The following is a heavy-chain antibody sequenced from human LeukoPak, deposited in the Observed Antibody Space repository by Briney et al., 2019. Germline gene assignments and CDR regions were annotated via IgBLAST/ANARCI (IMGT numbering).Heavy chain of an antibody. CDR2: INHSGST. V-gene: IGHV4-39*07. J-gene: IGHJ3*02. CDR3: ARLYYGSGRGSRAFDI. CDR1: GGSISSSSYY. Sequence: PSETLSLTCAVSGGSISSSSYYWSWIRQPPGKGLEWIGEINHSGSTNYNPSLKSRVTISVDTSKNQFSLKLSSVTAADTAVYYCARLYYGSGRGSRAFDIWGQGTMVTVSS. D-gene: IGHD3-10*01.